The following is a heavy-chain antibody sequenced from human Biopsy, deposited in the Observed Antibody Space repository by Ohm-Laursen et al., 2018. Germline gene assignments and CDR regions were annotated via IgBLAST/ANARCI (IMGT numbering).Heavy chain of an antibody. J-gene: IGHJ4*02. CDR1: AVSINTGGYY. V-gene: IGHV4-31*03. Sequence: TLSFTCIVSAVSINTGGYYWTWLRQHPGTGLEWIGYIHYSGNTLYNPSLKSRPNISVDTSRNQISLKLTSVTAADTALYYCTRAGGGKIYGLWGQGTLVTVSS. D-gene: IGHD3-16*01. CDR2: IHYSGNT. CDR3: TRAGGGKIYGL.